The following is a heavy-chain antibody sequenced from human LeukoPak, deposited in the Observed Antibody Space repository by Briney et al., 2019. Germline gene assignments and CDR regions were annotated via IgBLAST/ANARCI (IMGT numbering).Heavy chain of an antibody. V-gene: IGHV4-34*01. CDR2: ISHSEST. CDR1: GGSFSGYY. J-gene: IGHJ4*02. Sequence: SETLSLTCAVYGGSFSGYYWSWIRQPPGKGLEWIGEISHSESTNYNPSLKSRVTISVDTSKNQFSLKLSSVTAADTAVYYCARGDYDYFGGSYLPPRLDYWGQGTLVTVSS. D-gene: IGHD3-16*02. CDR3: ARGDYDYFGGSYLPPRLDY.